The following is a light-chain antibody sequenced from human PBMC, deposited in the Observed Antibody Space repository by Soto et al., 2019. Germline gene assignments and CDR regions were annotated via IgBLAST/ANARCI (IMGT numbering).Light chain of an antibody. CDR3: QQSYNPPWT. J-gene: IGKJ1*01. CDR1: QFINRY. CDR2: SAS. Sequence: DIQMTQSPSSLSASVGDRVTITCRASQFINRYANWYQQKAGKAPKLLISSASGLQSGVPSRFSGSRSGTDFTLTISSLQPEDSATYYCQQSYNPPWTFGQVTTVEVK. V-gene: IGKV1-39*01.